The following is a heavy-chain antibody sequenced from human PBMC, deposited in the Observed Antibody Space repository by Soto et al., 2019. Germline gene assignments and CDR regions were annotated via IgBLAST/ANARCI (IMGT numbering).Heavy chain of an antibody. CDR2: IYYLGNT. CDR3: ARFVVPATQHDDFDF. J-gene: IGHJ4*02. D-gene: IGHD2-15*01. V-gene: IGHV4-39*01. Sequence: PSETLSLTCTVSGDSITNNNFYWGWVRQPPGKGLDWIGNIYYLGNTFYNPSLRSRVTISADTSKNQFSLNLSSVTAADTAVYYCARFVVPATQHDDFDFWGQGTLVTVSS. CDR1: GDSITNNNFY.